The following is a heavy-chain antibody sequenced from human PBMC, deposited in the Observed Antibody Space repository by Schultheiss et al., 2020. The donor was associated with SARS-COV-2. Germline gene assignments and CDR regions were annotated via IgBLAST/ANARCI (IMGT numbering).Heavy chain of an antibody. Sequence: GESLKISCAASGFTFSSYGMHWVRQAPGKGLEWVAVISYDGNDKYYADSVKGRFTISRDKSKNTLYLQMNSLRAEDTAVYYCARMFYYVSGSAFDYWGQGTLVTVSS. J-gene: IGHJ4*02. V-gene: IGHV3-30*19. CDR3: ARMFYYVSGSAFDY. CDR1: GFTFSSYG. D-gene: IGHD3-10*01. CDR2: ISYDGNDK.